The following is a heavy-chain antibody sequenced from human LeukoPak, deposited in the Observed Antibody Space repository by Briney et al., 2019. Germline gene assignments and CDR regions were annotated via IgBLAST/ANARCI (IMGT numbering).Heavy chain of an antibody. D-gene: IGHD1-1*01. CDR1: GYTFTGYY. J-gene: IGHJ4*02. V-gene: IGHV1-46*01. CDR3: ARDKSGTTQGDFDY. Sequence: ASVKVSCKASGYTFTGYYIHWVRQAPGQGLEWMGIIDPSGGSTSYAQKFQGRVTMTRDTSTSTVYMELSGLRSEDTAVYYCARDKSGTTQGDFDYWGQGTLVTVSS. CDR2: IDPSGGST.